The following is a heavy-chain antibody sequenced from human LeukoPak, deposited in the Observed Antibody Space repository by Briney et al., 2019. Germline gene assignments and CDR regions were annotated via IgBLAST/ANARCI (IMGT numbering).Heavy chain of an antibody. CDR3: ARAGGYFDWLLSSDAEYFQH. CDR1: GCTFSSYW. Sequence: PGGSLRLSCAASGCTFSSYWLSWVRQAPGKGLEGVANIKQDGSEKYYVDSVKSRFTISRDNAKNSLYLQMNSLRDEDTAVYYCARAGGYFDWLLSSDAEYFQHWGQGTLVTVSS. J-gene: IGHJ1*01. D-gene: IGHD3-9*01. V-gene: IGHV3-7*03. CDR2: IKQDGSEK.